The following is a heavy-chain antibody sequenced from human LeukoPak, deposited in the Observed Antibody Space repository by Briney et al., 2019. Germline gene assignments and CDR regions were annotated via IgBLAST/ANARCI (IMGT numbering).Heavy chain of an antibody. CDR2: IIPILGIV. CDR1: GGTFSSYA. J-gene: IGHJ6*02. CDR3: ARAKTAMALLPGGMDV. V-gene: IGHV1-69*04. Sequence: SVKVSCKASGGTFSSYAISWVRQAPGQGLEWMGRIIPILGIVNYAQKFQGRVTITADKSTSTAYMELSSLRSEDTAVYYCARAKTAMALLPGGMDVWGQGTTVTVSS. D-gene: IGHD5-18*01.